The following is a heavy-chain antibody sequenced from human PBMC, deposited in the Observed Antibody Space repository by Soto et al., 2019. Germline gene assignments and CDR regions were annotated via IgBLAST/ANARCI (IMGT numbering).Heavy chain of an antibody. CDR1: GYTFTSYG. V-gene: IGHV1-18*01. CDR2: ISAYNGNT. D-gene: IGHD4-17*01. J-gene: IGHJ5*02. Sequence: GASVKVSCKASGYTFTSYGISWVRQAPGQGLEWMGWISAYNGNTNYAQKLQGRVTMTTDASTSTAYMELRSLRSDDTAGYYCARGYHYGDYLNNWFDLRGQGTLVTGS. CDR3: ARGYHYGDYLNNWFDL.